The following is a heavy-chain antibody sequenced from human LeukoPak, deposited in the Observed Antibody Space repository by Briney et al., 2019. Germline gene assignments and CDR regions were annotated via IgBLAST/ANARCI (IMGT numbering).Heavy chain of an antibody. CDR3: ARGGRLAYCGGDCSSDAFDI. D-gene: IGHD2-21*01. CDR2: ISAYNGNT. Sequence: GASVKVSCEASGYTFTSYGISWVRQAPGQGLEWMGWISAYNGNTNYAQKLQGRVTMTTDTSTSTAYMELRSLRSDDTAVYYCARGGRLAYCGGDCSSDAFDIWGQGTMVTVSS. J-gene: IGHJ3*02. V-gene: IGHV1-18*01. CDR1: GYTFTSYG.